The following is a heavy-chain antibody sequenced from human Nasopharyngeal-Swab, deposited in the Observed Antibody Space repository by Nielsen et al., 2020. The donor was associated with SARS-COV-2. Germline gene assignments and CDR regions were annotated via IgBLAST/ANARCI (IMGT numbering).Heavy chain of an antibody. CDR3: ARLVRGAVFNWFDP. CDR2: IYYSGST. D-gene: IGHD2-21*01. V-gene: IGHV4-59*08. Sequence: SETLSLTCTVSGGSISSYYWSWIRQPPGKGLEWIGYIYYSGSTNYNPSLKSRVTISVDTSKNQFSLKLSSVTAAGTAVYYCARLVRGAVFNWFDPWGQGTLVTVSS. CDR1: GGSISSYY. J-gene: IGHJ5*02.